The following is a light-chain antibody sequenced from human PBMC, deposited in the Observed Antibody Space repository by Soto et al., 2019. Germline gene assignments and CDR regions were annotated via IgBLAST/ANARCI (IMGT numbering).Light chain of an antibody. CDR3: MQVLQSPIT. Sequence: DIVMTQTPLSLSVTPGQPASLSCKSSQSLLHSDGKTYLDWYLQKPGQSPQLLIYLTSNRASGVPDRFSGSGSGTDFTLKISRVEAEDVGVYYCMQVLQSPITFGQGTRLEIK. CDR1: QSLLHSDGKTY. CDR2: LTS. V-gene: IGKV2-28*01. J-gene: IGKJ5*01.